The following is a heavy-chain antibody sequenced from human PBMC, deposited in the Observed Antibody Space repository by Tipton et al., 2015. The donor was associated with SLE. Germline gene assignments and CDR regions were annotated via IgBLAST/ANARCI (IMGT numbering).Heavy chain of an antibody. D-gene: IGHD2-15*01. CDR3: ARQDSRGYYYYGLDV. V-gene: IGHV5-51*01. CDR1: YW. Sequence: YWSWIRQSPGKGLEWMGITYPGDSDTTYSPPFQGRVTISADNSITTAYLQWSSLKASDTAMYYCARQDSRGYYYYGLDVWGQGTTVTVSS. J-gene: IGHJ6*02. CDR2: TYPGDSDT.